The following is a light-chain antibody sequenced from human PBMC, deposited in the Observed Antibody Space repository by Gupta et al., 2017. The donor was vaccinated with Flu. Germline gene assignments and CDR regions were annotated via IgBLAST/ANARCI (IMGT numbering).Light chain of an antibody. CDR1: QSVSSY. J-gene: IGKJ4*01. CDR2: DAS. Sequence: EIVLTQSPATLSLSPGERATLSCRASQSVSSYLAWYQQKPGQAPRLLIYDASNRATGIPARFSGSGSGTDFTLTISNPEPEDFAVYYCQQRSNWPPLTFGGGTKVEI. V-gene: IGKV3-11*01. CDR3: QQRSNWPPLT.